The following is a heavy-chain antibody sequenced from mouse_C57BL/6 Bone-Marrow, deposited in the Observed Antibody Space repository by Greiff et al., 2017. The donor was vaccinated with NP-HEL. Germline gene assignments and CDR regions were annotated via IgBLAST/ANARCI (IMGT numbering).Heavy chain of an antibody. CDR3: ARGLRLGYWYFDV. V-gene: IGHV1-69*01. D-gene: IGHD2-2*01. J-gene: IGHJ1*03. CDR2: IDPSDSYT. Sequence: QVQLQQPGAELVMPGASVKLSCKASGYTFTSYWMHWVKQRPGQGLEWIGEIDPSDSYTNYNQKFKGKSTLTVDKSSSTAYMQLSSLTSEDSAVYYCARGLRLGYWYFDVWGTWSTVTVSS. CDR1: GYTFTSYW.